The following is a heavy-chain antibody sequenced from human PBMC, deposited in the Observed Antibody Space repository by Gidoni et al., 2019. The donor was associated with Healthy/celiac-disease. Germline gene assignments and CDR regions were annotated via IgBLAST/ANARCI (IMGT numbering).Heavy chain of an antibody. CDR2: INHSGST. V-gene: IGHV4-34*01. CDR3: ARTGCSSTSCYGMDV. CDR1: GGSFSGYY. J-gene: IGHJ6*02. D-gene: IGHD2-2*01. Sequence: QVQLQQWGAGLLKPSATLSLTCAVYGGSFSGYYWSWIRQPPGKGLEWIGEINHSGSTNYNPALKSRVTISVDTSKNQFSLKLSSVTAADTAVYYCARTGCSSTSCYGMDVWGQGTTVTVSS.